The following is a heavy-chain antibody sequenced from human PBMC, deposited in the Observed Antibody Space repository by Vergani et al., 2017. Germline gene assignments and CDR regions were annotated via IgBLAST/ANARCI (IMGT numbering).Heavy chain of an antibody. V-gene: IGHV1-69*06. J-gene: IGHJ3*02. CDR2: IIPIFGTA. CDR3: AREAGWGIAAAGTGDAFDI. CDR1: GGTFSSYA. Sequence: QVQLVQSGAEVKKPGSSVKVSCKASGGTFSSYAISWVRQAPGQGLEWMGGIIPIFGTANYAQKFQGRVTITADKSTSTAYMELSSLRSEDTAVYYCAREAGWGIAAAGTGDAFDIWGQGTMVTVSS. D-gene: IGHD6-13*01.